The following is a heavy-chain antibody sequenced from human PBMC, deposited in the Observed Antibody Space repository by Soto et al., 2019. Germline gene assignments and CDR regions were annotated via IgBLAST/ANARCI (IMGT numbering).Heavy chain of an antibody. D-gene: IGHD3-9*01. V-gene: IGHV3-30*18. CDR2: ISYHGSDI. CDR3: AKPKGADIPFDS. J-gene: IGHJ4*02. Sequence: QVQLVESGGGVVQPGASLRLSCAASGFIFSRDGMHWVRQAPGKGLEWVAVISYHGSDIYYADSVKGRFTISRDNSKNTVYLEMNSLRPEDTALYYWAKPKGADIPFDSWGQGTLVTVSS. CDR1: GFIFSRDG.